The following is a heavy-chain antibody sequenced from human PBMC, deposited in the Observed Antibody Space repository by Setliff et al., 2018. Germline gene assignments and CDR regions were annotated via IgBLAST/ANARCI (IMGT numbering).Heavy chain of an antibody. CDR2: MYWDDDK. J-gene: IGHJ4*02. Sequence: ASGPTLVNTTQTLTLTCTFSGFSLSPSGVGVGWIRQPPGKALEWLALMYWDDDKRYSPSLKSRLTITKDTSKNQVVLTMTNMDPVDTATYYCALEVPNPSQFDYWGQGTLVTVSS. D-gene: IGHD2-2*01. CDR1: GFSLSPSGVG. V-gene: IGHV2-5*02. CDR3: ALEVPNPSQFDY.